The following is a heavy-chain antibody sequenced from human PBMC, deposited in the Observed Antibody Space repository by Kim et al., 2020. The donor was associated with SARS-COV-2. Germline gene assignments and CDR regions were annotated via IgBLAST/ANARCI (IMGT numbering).Heavy chain of an antibody. Sequence: YADSVKGWFTISKDNPENTLYLQMNSLRAEDTAVYYCAKRYYFDSGNFDYWGQGTLVTVSS. V-gene: IGHV3-23*01. J-gene: IGHJ4*02. CDR3: AKRYYFDSGNFDY. D-gene: IGHD3-10*01.